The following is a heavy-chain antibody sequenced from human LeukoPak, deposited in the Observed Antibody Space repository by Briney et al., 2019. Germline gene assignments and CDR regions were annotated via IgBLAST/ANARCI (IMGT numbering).Heavy chain of an antibody. CDR1: GFTFDDYA. D-gene: IGHD6-19*01. Sequence: GRSLRLSCAASGFTFDDYAMHWVRQAPGKGLEWVAVISYDGNNKYYADSVKGRFTISRDNSKNTLYLQMNSLRAEDTAVYYCASSRSGWIYFDYWGQGTLVTVSS. CDR2: ISYDGNNK. CDR3: ASSRSGWIYFDY. V-gene: IGHV3-30-3*01. J-gene: IGHJ4*02.